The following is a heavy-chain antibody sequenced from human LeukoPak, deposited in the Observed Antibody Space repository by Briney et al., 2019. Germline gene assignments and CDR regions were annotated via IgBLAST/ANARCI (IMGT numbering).Heavy chain of an antibody. CDR1: GGSVSSGSYY. Sequence: PSETLSLTCTVSGGSVSSGSYYWSWIRQPPGKGLEWIVYIYYSGSTNYNPSLKSRVTISVDTSKNQFSLKLSSVTAADTAVYYCAGGWQATRYYYYYGMDVWGQGTTVTVSS. V-gene: IGHV4-61*01. J-gene: IGHJ6*02. CDR3: AGGWQATRYYYYYGMDV. CDR2: IYYSGST. D-gene: IGHD3-16*01.